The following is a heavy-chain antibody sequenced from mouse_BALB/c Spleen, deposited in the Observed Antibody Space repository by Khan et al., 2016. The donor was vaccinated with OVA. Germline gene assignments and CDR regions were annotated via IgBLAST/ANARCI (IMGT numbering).Heavy chain of an antibody. CDR1: GYTFSSYW. D-gene: IGHD1-1*01. J-gene: IGHJ4*01. CDR2: ILPGSGST. V-gene: IGHV1-9*01. CDR3: ARDYGSSYLYAMDY. Sequence: QVQLKESGAELMKPGASVKISCKATGYTFSSYWIEWVKQRPGHGLEWIGEILPGSGSTNYNEKFKGKATFTADTSSNTAYMQLSSLTSEDSAVYYCARDYGSSYLYAMDYWGQGTSVTVSS.